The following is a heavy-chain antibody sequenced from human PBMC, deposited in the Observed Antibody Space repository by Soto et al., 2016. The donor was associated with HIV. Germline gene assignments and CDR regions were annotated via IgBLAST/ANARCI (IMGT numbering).Heavy chain of an antibody. CDR1: GLTFSSYG. V-gene: IGHV3-33*01. CDR2: IWYDGSNK. D-gene: IGHD5-18*01. CDR3: ARPHTAVLYYGMDV. Sequence: QVQLVESGGGVFQPGRSLRLSCAASGLTFSSYGMHWVRQAPGKGLEWVAVIWYDGSNKYYADSVKGRFTISRDNSKNTLYLQMNSLRAEDTAVYYCARPHTAVLYYGMDVWGQGTTVTVSS. J-gene: IGHJ6*02.